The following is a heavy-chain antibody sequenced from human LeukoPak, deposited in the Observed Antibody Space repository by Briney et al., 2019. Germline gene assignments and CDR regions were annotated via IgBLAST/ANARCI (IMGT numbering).Heavy chain of an antibody. Sequence: PGGSLRLSCAASGFTFSSYAMHWVRQAPGKGLEWVAVISYDGSNKYYADSVKGRFTISRDNSKNTLYLQMNSLRAEDTAVYYCARDPKVYCSGGSCYSGWFDPWGQGTLVTVSS. CDR1: GFTFSSYA. D-gene: IGHD2-15*01. CDR3: ARDPKVYCSGGSCYSGWFDP. J-gene: IGHJ5*02. V-gene: IGHV3-30-3*01. CDR2: ISYDGSNK.